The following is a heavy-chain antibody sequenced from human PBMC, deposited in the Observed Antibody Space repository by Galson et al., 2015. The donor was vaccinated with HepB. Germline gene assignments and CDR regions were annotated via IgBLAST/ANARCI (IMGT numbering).Heavy chain of an antibody. CDR2: ITGSGTTK. D-gene: IGHD3-10*01. Sequence: SLRLSCAASGFTFSNFAMSWVRQAPGKGLEWVSSITGSGTTKYYAKSVKGRVTISRDNSKNTLFLQMDTLRDDDTATYFCTKDSSGVSVPGRSPQYDTWGQGTLVIVSS. V-gene: IGHV3-23*01. J-gene: IGHJ5*02. CDR1: GFTFSNFA. CDR3: TKDSSGVSVPGRSPQYDT.